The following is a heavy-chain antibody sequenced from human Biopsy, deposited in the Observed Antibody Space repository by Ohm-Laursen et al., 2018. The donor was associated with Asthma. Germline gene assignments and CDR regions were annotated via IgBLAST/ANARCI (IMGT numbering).Heavy chain of an antibody. CDR3: ARGGLHYYEYYGMGV. Sequence: SLRLSCAAFGFTFDNYTMHWVRQAPGKGLEWVTIISYDGRNTYYADSVEGRFTISRDNSKNTLFLQLSNLRPEDTAVYYCARGGLHYYEYYGMGVWGQGTTVTVSS. V-gene: IGHV3-30*04. CDR1: GFTFDNYT. J-gene: IGHJ6*02. CDR2: ISYDGRNT. D-gene: IGHD2-21*02.